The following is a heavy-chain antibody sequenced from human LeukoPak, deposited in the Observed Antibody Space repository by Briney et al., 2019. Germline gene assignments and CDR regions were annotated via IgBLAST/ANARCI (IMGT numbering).Heavy chain of an antibody. V-gene: IGHV1-69*05. CDR1: GGTFSSYA. D-gene: IGHD4-17*01. CDR3: ARDSLPTTVTTLGAFDI. Sequence: SVKVSCKASGGTFSSYAISWVRQAPGQGLEWMGGIIPIFGTANYAQKFQGRVTITTDESTSTAYMELSSLRSEDTAVYYCARDSLPTTVTTLGAFDIWGQGTVVTVSS. J-gene: IGHJ3*02. CDR2: IIPIFGTA.